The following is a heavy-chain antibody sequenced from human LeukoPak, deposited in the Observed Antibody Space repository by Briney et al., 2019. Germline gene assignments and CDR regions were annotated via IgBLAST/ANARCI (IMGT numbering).Heavy chain of an antibody. J-gene: IGHJ3*02. Sequence: PGRSLRLSCAASGFTFSSYAMHWVRQAPGKGLEWVSYISSTSNTMYYADSVKGRFTISRDNSKNTLYLQMNSLRAEDTAVYYCAKEGGRSIAAPRAFDIWGQGTMVTVSS. D-gene: IGHD6-25*01. CDR2: ISSTSNTM. CDR3: AKEGGRSIAAPRAFDI. CDR1: GFTFSSYA. V-gene: IGHV3-48*01.